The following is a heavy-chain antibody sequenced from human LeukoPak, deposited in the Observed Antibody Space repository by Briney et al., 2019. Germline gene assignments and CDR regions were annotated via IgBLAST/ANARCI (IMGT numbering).Heavy chain of an antibody. CDR3: ARGPGGGYGDFDY. CDR1: GFTVSSNY. J-gene: IGHJ4*02. Sequence: GGSLRLSCAASGFTVSSNYMSWVRQATGKGLEGVSVIYSGGSTYYADSVKGRFTISRDNSKNTLYLQMNSLRAEDTAVYYCARGPGGGYGDFDYWGQGTLVTVSS. CDR2: IYSGGST. V-gene: IGHV3-53*01. D-gene: IGHD5-12*01.